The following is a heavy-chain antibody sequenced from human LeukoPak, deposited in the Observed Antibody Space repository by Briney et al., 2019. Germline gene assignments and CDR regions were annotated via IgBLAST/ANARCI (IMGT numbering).Heavy chain of an antibody. CDR2: INNDGGTT. V-gene: IGHV3-74*01. D-gene: IGHD6-19*01. J-gene: IGHJ4*02. Sequence: PGGSLRLSCAPSGFTFSDYWIHWVRQAPGEGLVWVSRINNDGGTTTYADSVKGRFTISRDNAKNTLYLQMNSLGAEDTAVYYCARANSGFYFDYWGQGTLVTVSS. CDR1: GFTFSDYW. CDR3: ARANSGFYFDY.